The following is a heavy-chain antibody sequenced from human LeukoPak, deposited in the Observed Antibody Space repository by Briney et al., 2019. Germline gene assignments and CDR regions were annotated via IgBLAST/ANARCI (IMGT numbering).Heavy chain of an antibody. CDR3: AKEFYDNDFWSGYQPYDAFDI. CDR2: INSDGSST. Sequence: GGSLRLSCAASGFTFSSYWMHWVRQAPGKGLVWVSRINSDGSSTSYADSVKGRFTISRDNAKNTLYLQMHSLRAEDTAVYYCAKEFYDNDFWSGYQPYDAFDIWGQGTMVTVSS. V-gene: IGHV3-74*01. J-gene: IGHJ3*02. CDR1: GFTFSSYW. D-gene: IGHD3-3*01.